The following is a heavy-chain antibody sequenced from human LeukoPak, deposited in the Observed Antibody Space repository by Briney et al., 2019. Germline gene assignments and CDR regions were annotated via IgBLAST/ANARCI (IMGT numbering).Heavy chain of an antibody. CDR1: GFTFSSYG. Sequence: GGSLRLSCAASGFTFSSYGMHWVRQAPGKGLEWVAFIRYDGSNKYYADSVKGRFTISRDNSKNTLYLQMNSLRAEDTAVYYCVQWLEYYFVYWGQGTLVTVSS. CDR2: IRYDGSNK. V-gene: IGHV3-30*02. CDR3: VQWLEYYFVY. D-gene: IGHD6-19*01. J-gene: IGHJ4*02.